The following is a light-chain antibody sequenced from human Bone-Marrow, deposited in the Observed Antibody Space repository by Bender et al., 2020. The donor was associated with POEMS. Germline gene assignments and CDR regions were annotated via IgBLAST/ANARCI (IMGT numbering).Light chain of an antibody. Sequence: GQTVSITCSGDDLGDKYVAWYQQKPGQSPVLVIYQDTKRPSGIPERFSGSNSGNTATLTISGTQAMDEADYYCQAWDTYSVIFGGGTKLTVL. CDR3: QAWDTYSVI. V-gene: IGLV3-1*01. J-gene: IGLJ2*01. CDR2: QDT. CDR1: DLGDKY.